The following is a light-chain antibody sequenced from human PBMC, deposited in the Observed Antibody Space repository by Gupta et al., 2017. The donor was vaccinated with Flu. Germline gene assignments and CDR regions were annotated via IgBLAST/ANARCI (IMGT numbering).Light chain of an antibody. Sequence: SPATLSLSPGERATRSCRASQSVGDYLDWYQQKPGQAPRLLIYDTTTRATGIPDRFSGGGSGTDFTLTIARLEPEDFAVYFWQQRSNWLSFGGGTKLEI. J-gene: IGKJ4*01. CDR2: DTT. CDR3: QQRSNWLS. V-gene: IGKV3-11*01. CDR1: QSVGDY.